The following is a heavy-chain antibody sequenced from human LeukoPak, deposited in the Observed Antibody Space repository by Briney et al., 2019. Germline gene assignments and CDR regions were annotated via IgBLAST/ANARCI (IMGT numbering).Heavy chain of an antibody. D-gene: IGHD6-6*01. CDR2: IDSSGGYM. V-gene: IGHV3-21*01. J-gene: IGHJ4*02. CDR1: GFTFNTYS. Sequence: GGSLRLSCAASGFTFNTYSMNWARQAPGKGLEWVSSIDSSGGYMFYADSVKGRFTISRDNARNSLYLQMNSLRAEDTAVYYCARGEWSSSPFDYWGQGTLVTVSS. CDR3: ARGEWSSSPFDY.